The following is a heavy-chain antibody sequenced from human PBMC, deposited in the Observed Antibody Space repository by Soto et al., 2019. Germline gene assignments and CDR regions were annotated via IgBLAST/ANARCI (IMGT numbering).Heavy chain of an antibody. J-gene: IGHJ6*02. CDR2: IYYSGST. CDR1: GGSVSSGDYF. CDR3: ARSPNYYYYGFDV. V-gene: IGHV4-61*08. Sequence: SETLSLTCTVSGGSVSSGDYFWSWLRQSPGKRLEWIAYIYYSGSTNYNPSLKSRATISVDTSKSRVSLTLTSMTAADAALYYCARSPNYYYYGFDVWGQGTAVTVSS. D-gene: IGHD3-10*01.